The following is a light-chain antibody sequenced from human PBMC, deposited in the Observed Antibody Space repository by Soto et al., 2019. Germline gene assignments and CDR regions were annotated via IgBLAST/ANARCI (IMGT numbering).Light chain of an antibody. CDR3: QSYDSSLSGSVV. J-gene: IGLJ2*01. CDR2: GNS. Sequence: QSVLTQPPSVSGAPGQRVTISCTGSSSNIGAGYDVSWYQQLPGTAPKLLIYGNSNRPSGVPDRFSGSKSVTSASLAITGLQAEDEADYYCQSYDSSLSGSVVFGGGTKLTVL. CDR1: SSNIGAGYD. V-gene: IGLV1-40*01.